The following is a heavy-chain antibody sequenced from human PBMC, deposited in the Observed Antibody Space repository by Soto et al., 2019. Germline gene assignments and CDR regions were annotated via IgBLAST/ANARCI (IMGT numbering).Heavy chain of an antibody. J-gene: IGHJ6*02. CDR2: MYSEGEP. CDR3: SRDAPFDV. Sequence: PGGSLRLSCAASGFRISDAYMTWVRQAPGKGLEWVSVMYSEGEPYYAGSVRGRFTVSRDNAKNTMFLQMNSLRAEDTAVYYCSRDAPFDVWGQGTTVTVSS. V-gene: IGHV3-53*01. CDR1: GFRISDAY.